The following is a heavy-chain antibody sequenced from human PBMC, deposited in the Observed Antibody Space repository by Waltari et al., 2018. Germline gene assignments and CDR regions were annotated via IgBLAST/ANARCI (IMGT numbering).Heavy chain of an antibody. CDR2: IYHSGST. Sequence: QVQLQESGPGLVKPSETLSLTCTVSGYSITRGHYWGWIRQPPGKGLEWIGSIYHSGSTYYNPSLKSRVIISVDTSKTQFSLKLSSVTAADTAVYYCARVLGRVGAGWIDYWGQGTLVTVSS. J-gene: IGHJ4*02. V-gene: IGHV4-38-2*02. D-gene: IGHD1-26*01. CDR3: ARVLGRVGAGWIDY. CDR1: GYSITRGHY.